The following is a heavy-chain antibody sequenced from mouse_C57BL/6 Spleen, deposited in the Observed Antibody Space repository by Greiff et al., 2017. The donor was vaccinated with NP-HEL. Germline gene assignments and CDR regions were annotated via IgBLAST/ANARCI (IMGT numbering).Heavy chain of an antibody. D-gene: IGHD4-1*01. CDR3: ARVSGTVKDYFDY. CDR1: GFTFSSYA. Sequence: EVQGVESGGGLVKPGGSLKLSCAASGFTFSSYAMSWVRQTPEKRLEWVATISDGGSYTYYPDNVKGRFTISRDNAKNNLYLQMSHLKSEDTAMYYCARVSGTVKDYFDYWGQGTTLTVSS. CDR2: ISDGGSYT. V-gene: IGHV5-4*01. J-gene: IGHJ2*01.